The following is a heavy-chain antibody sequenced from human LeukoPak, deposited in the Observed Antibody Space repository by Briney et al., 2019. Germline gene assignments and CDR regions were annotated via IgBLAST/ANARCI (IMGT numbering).Heavy chain of an antibody. J-gene: IGHJ5*02. CDR2: IYPGDSDT. D-gene: IGHD1-26*01. V-gene: IGHV5-51*01. CDR3: ARGEGPPGAPGNH. CDR1: RYRFASYR. Sequence: GESLKISCKTSRYRFASYRIVWVRQMPGKGLEWLGIIYPGDSDTRYGPSFEGQVTISVDKSINTAFLEWNNLKAPDSAMYYCARGEGPPGAPGNHWGQGTLITVSS.